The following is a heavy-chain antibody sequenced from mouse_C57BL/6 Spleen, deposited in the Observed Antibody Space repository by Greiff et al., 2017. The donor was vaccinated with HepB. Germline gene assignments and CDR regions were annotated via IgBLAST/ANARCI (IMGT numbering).Heavy chain of an antibody. J-gene: IGHJ2*01. V-gene: IGHV5-4*01. CDR1: GFTFSSYA. D-gene: IGHD3-2*02. CDR2: ISDGGSYT. CDR3: ARDPAQAYYFDY. Sequence: EVQLVESGGGLVKPGGSLKLSCAASGFTFSSYAMSWVRQTPEKRLEWVATISDGGSYTYYPDNVKGRFTISRDNAKNNLYLQMSHLKSEDTAMYYCARDPAQAYYFDYWGQGTTLTVSS.